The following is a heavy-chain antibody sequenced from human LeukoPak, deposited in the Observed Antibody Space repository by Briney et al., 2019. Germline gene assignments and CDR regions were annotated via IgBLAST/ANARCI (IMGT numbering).Heavy chain of an antibody. CDR1: GYSFTSYW. CDR2: IYPGDSDT. V-gene: IGHV5-51*01. J-gene: IGHJ4*02. Sequence: GESLKISCKGSGYSFTSYWISWVRQMPGKGLEWMGIIYPGDSDTRYSPSFQGQVTISADKSISTAYLQWSSLKASDTAMYYCARLHRSDCGGDCYSGPFDYWGQGTLVTVSS. D-gene: IGHD2-21*02. CDR3: ARLHRSDCGGDCYSGPFDY.